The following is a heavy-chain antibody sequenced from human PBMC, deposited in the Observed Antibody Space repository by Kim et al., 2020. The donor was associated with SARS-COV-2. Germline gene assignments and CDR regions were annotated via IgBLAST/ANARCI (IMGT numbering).Heavy chain of an antibody. Sequence: GGSLRLSCAASGFTFDDYAMHWVRQAPGKGLEWVSGISWNSGSIGYADSVKGRFTISRDNAKNSLYLQMNSLRAEDTALYYCAKSEGYYYDSSGYYTLGYWGQGTLVTVSS. J-gene: IGHJ4*02. CDR2: ISWNSGSI. CDR1: GFTFDDYA. V-gene: IGHV3-9*01. CDR3: AKSEGYYYDSSGYYTLGY. D-gene: IGHD3-22*01.